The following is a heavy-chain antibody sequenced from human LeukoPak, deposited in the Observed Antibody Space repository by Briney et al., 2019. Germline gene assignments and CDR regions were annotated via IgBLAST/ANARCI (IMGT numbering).Heavy chain of an antibody. CDR2: INQDGGTT. V-gene: IGHV3-7*01. CDR3: TKDRQGPNQYHMDV. CDR1: GFTFSSLW. J-gene: IGHJ6*03. Sequence: GGSLRLSCAASGFTFSSLWMSWVRQAPGRGPEWVANINQDGGTTYYVASVKGRFTISRDNAKNSLSLQMSSLRAEDTAVYYCTKDRQGPNQYHMDVSGKGTTVTVSS.